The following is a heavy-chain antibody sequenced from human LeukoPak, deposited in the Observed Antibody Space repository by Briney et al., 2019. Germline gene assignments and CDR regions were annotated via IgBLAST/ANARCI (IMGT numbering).Heavy chain of an antibody. CDR1: GFTFSSYG. D-gene: IGHD2-15*01. J-gene: IGHJ4*02. CDR3: ARDAVVVAATYYFDY. Sequence: GGSLRLSCAASGFTFSSYGMHWVRQAPGKGLEWVAVIWYDGSNKYYADSVKGRFTISRDNSKNTLYLQMSSLRAEDTAVYYCARDAVVVAATYYFDYWGQGTLVTVSS. CDR2: IWYDGSNK. V-gene: IGHV3-33*01.